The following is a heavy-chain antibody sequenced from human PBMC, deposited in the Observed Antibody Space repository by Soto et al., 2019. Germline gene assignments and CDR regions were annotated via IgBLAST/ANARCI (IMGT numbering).Heavy chain of an antibody. CDR1: GYSFTSYW. V-gene: IGHV5-51*01. Sequence: PGESLKISCKGSGYSFTSYWIGWVRQMPGKGLEWMGIIYPGDSDTRYSPSFQGQVTISADKSISTAYLQWSSLKASDTAMYYCARGVVVVTAATGSWFDTWGQGTLVTVSS. CDR2: IYPGDSDT. CDR3: ARGVVVVTAATGSWFDT. D-gene: IGHD2-2*01. J-gene: IGHJ5*02.